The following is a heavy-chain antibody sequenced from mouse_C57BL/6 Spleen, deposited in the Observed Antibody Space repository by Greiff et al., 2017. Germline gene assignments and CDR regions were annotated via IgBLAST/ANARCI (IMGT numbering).Heavy chain of an antibody. J-gene: IGHJ2*01. Sequence: QVQLQQPGAELVKPGASVKVSCKASGYTFTSYWMHWVKQRPGQGLEWIGRIHPSDSDTNYNQKFKGKATFTVDKSSSTAYMQLSSLTSEDSAVYYFAIQEGFYDYERGYWGQGTTLTVSS. D-gene: IGHD2-4*01. CDR2: IHPSDSDT. CDR3: AIQEGFYDYERGY. CDR1: GYTFTSYW. V-gene: IGHV1-74*01.